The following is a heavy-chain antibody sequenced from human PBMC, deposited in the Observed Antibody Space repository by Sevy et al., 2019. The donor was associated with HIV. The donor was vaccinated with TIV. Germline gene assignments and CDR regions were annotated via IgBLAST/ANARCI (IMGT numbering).Heavy chain of an antibody. J-gene: IGHJ6*02. CDR3: AKDIGYYDILTGYYSHYGMDV. Sequence: GGSLRLSCAASGFXFDDYAMHWVRQAPGKGLEWVSGISWNSGSIGYADSVKGRFTISRDNAKNSLYLQMNSLRAEDTALYYCAKDIGYYDILTGYYSHYGMDVWGQGTTVTVSS. D-gene: IGHD3-9*01. CDR2: ISWNSGSI. CDR1: GFXFDDYA. V-gene: IGHV3-9*01.